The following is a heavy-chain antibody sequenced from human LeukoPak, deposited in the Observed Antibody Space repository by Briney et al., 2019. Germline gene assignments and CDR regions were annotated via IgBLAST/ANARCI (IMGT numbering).Heavy chain of an antibody. Sequence: PGGSLRLSCAASGFTVSTNYMSWVRQAPGNGLEWVSVIYSDGPTYYADSVKGRFTISRDDSKNTLYLHMNSLRAEDTAVYHCARGGSYLDYWGQGALVAVCS. J-gene: IGHJ4*02. V-gene: IGHV3-53*01. D-gene: IGHD1-26*01. CDR1: GFTVSTNY. CDR2: IYSDGPT. CDR3: ARGGSYLDY.